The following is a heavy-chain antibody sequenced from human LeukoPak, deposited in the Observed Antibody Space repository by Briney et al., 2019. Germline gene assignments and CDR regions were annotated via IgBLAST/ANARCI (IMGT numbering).Heavy chain of an antibody. V-gene: IGHV4-34*01. J-gene: IGHJ3*02. CDR1: GGSISGYY. CDR2: INHSGST. Sequence: KPSETLSLTCAVYGGSISGYYWSWIRQPPGKGLEWIGEINHSGSTNYNPSLKSRVTISVDTSKNQFSLKLSSVTAADTAVYYCARRGSGYYYGAFDIWGQGTMVTVSS. D-gene: IGHD3-22*01. CDR3: ARRGSGYYYGAFDI.